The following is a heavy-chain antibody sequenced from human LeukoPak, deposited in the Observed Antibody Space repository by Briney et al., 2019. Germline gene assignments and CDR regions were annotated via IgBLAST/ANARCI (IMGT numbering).Heavy chain of an antibody. J-gene: IGHJ4*02. CDR2: ISYDGSNK. Sequence: GGSLRLSCAASGFTFSSYGMRWVRQAPGKGLEWVAVISYDGSNKYYADSVKGRFTISRDNSKNTLYPQMNSLRAEDTAVYYCAKDPDVWMATIGYFDYWGQGTLVTVSS. CDR3: AKDPDVWMATIGYFDY. D-gene: IGHD5-12*01. CDR1: GFTFSSYG. V-gene: IGHV3-30*18.